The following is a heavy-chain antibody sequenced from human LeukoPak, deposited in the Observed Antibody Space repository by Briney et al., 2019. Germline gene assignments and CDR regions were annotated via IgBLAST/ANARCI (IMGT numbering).Heavy chain of an antibody. CDR3: ARGSEMGVLMVYAADFDY. CDR2: IYHSGST. J-gene: IGHJ4*02. Sequence: SETLSLTCTVSGGSISSGGYYWSWIRQPPGKGLEWIGYIYHSGSTYYNPSLKSRVTVSVDRSKNQFSLKLSSVTAADTAVYYCARGSEMGVLMVYAADFDYWGQGTLVTVSS. D-gene: IGHD2-8*01. CDR1: GGSISSGGYY. V-gene: IGHV4-30-2*01.